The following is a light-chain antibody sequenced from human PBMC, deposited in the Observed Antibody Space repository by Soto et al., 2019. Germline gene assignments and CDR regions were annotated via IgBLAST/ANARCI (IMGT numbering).Light chain of an antibody. CDR2: EVS. Sequence: QSVLTQPASVSGSPGQSITISCTGTSSDVGGYNYVSWYQQQPGKAPKLVICEVSNRPSGVSNRFSGSKSGNTASLTISGLQSEDWGEYCCSSYTSSSTLVVFGGGTKLTVL. V-gene: IGLV2-14*01. CDR3: SSYTSSSTLVV. J-gene: IGLJ2*01. CDR1: SSDVGGYNY.